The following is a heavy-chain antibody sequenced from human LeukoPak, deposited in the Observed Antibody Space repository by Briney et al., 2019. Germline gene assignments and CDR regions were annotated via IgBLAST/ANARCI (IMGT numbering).Heavy chain of an antibody. D-gene: IGHD4-17*01. CDR3: ARSDYGDYFDY. Sequence: SETLSLTCAVYGGSFSGYYWSWIRQPPWKGLEWIGEINHSGSTNYNPSLKSRVTISVDTSKNQFSLKLSSVTAADTAVYYCARSDYGDYFDYWGQGTLVTVSS. CDR2: INHSGST. J-gene: IGHJ4*02. CDR1: GGSFSGYY. V-gene: IGHV4-34*01.